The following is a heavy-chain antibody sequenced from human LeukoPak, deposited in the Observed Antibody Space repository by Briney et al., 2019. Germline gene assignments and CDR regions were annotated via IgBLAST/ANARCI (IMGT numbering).Heavy chain of an antibody. CDR2: MNPNSGNT. Sequence: ASVKVSCKASGGTFSSYAISWVRQATGQGLEWMGWMNPNSGNTGYAQKFQGRVTMTRNTSISTAYMELSSLRSEDTAVYYCARVRGIAARRRINWFDPWGQGTLVTVSS. CDR3: ARVRGIAARRRINWFDP. J-gene: IGHJ5*02. D-gene: IGHD6-6*01. CDR1: GGTFSSYA. V-gene: IGHV1-8*02.